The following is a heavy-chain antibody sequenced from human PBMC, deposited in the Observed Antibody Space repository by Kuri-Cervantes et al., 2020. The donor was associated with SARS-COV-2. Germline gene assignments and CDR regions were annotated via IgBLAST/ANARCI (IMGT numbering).Heavy chain of an antibody. V-gene: IGHV3-30*04. J-gene: IGHJ5*02. D-gene: IGHD4-17*01. CDR3: VSLLSWVTTTAA. CDR1: GFIFSDYA. CDR2: ISYDGRNT. Sequence: GGSLRLSCEASGFIFSDYAIDWVRQAPGKGLEWVAIISYDGRNTKFADSVKGRFTISRDNTESSLYLQMNSLRAEDTAVYYCVSLLSWVTTTAAWGQGTLVTVSS.